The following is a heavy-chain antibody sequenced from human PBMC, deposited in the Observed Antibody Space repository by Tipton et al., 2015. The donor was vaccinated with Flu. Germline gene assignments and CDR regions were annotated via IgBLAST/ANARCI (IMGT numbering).Heavy chain of an antibody. CDR3: ARVTKFLNCFDI. Sequence: SLRLSCRAPGFSVDTNYMTWVRQAPGKGLQWVSVIYDNNSTYYADSVKGRFAFSRDSSKNTLYLHMNSLTTDDTAVYYCARVTKFLNCFDIWGLGTLVTVS. V-gene: IGHV3-66*02. CDR2: IYDNNST. D-gene: IGHD2-21*01. J-gene: IGHJ5*02. CDR1: GFSVDTNY.